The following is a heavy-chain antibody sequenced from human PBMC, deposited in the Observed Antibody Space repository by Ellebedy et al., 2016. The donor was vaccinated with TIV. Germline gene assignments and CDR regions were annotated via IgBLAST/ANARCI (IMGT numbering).Heavy chain of an antibody. V-gene: IGHV1-18*01. D-gene: IGHD3-22*01. Sequence: ASVKVSCKASGYTFTSYGISWVRQAPGQGLEWMGWISAYNGNTNYAQKLQGRVTMTTDTSTSTAYMELRSLRSDDTAVYYCARDRPYYYDSSGGPIDYWGQGTLVTVSS. J-gene: IGHJ4*02. CDR1: GYTFTSYG. CDR3: ARDRPYYYDSSGGPIDY. CDR2: ISAYNGNT.